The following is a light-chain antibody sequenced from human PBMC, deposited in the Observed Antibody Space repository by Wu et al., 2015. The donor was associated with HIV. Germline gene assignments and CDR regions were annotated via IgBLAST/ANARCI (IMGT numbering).Light chain of an antibody. CDR3: QKYNSAPF. Sequence: IQLTQSPSSLSASVGDRVTITCRASQGISNFLAWYQQKPGKPPKVLIYAASTLQSGVPSRFSGSGSGTDFTLTISSLQPEDVATYYCQKYNSAPFFGPRTKVDIK. CDR2: AAS. V-gene: IGKV1-27*01. J-gene: IGKJ3*01. CDR1: QGISNF.